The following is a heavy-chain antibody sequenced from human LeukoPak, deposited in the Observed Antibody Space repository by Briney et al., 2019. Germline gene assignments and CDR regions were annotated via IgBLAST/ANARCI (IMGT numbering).Heavy chain of an antibody. Sequence: GGSLRLSCAASGFSFSSYGFHWVRQAPGKGLEWVSYISTSGGTIYYADSVKGRFTISRDNAKNSLYLQMNSLRAEDTAVYYCARDSYYGGTQDYWGQGTLVTVSS. CDR3: ARDSYYGGTQDY. D-gene: IGHD4-23*01. V-gene: IGHV3-48*03. J-gene: IGHJ4*02. CDR2: ISTSGGTI. CDR1: GFSFSSYG.